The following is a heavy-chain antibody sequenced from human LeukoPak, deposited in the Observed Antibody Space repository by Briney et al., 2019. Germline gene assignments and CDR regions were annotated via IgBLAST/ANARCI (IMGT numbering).Heavy chain of an antibody. CDR2: SKNDGRST. Sequence: GGSLRLSCAASGFIFSTYGMHWVRQAPGKGLVWVSPSKNDGRSTSYADSVKGRFTISRDSAKNTLFLQMDSLRAEDTAVYYCARAGYSSGWYYFDYWGQGTLVTVSS. J-gene: IGHJ4*02. V-gene: IGHV3-74*01. D-gene: IGHD6-19*01. CDR1: GFIFSTYG. CDR3: ARAGYSSGWYYFDY.